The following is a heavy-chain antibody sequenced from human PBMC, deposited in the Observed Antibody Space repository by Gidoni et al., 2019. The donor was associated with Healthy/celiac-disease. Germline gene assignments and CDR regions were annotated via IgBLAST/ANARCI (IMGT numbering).Heavy chain of an antibody. V-gene: IGHV3-9*01. CDR3: AKGTYYYDSSGYYALVY. D-gene: IGHD3-22*01. J-gene: IGHJ4*02. CDR1: GFPFDDYA. Sequence: EVQLVESGGGLVQPGRSLRLSCAASGFPFDDYAMHWVRQAPGKGLEWVSGISWNSGSIGYADSVKGRFTISRDNAKNSLYLQMNSLRAEDTALYYCAKGTYYYDSSGYYALVYWGQGTLVTVSS. CDR2: ISWNSGSI.